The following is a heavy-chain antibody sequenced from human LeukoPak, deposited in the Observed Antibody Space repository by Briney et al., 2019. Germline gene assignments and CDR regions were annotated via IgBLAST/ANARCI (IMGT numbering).Heavy chain of an antibody. CDR1: GYTFTSYD. Sequence: ASVKVSCKASGYTFTSYDINWVRQATGQGLEWMGWMNPNSGNTGYAQKFQGRVTMTTDTSTSTAYMELRSLRSDDTAVYYCARDHRKDIVVVPAASPRYFQHWGQGTLVTVSS. J-gene: IGHJ1*01. CDR2: MNPNSGNT. V-gene: IGHV1-8*01. D-gene: IGHD2-2*01. CDR3: ARDHRKDIVVVPAASPRYFQH.